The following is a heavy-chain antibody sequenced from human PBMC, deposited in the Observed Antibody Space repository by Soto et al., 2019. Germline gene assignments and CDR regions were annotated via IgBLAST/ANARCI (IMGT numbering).Heavy chain of an antibody. J-gene: IGHJ6*02. CDR2: INHRGNT. V-gene: IGHV4-34*01. D-gene: IGHD2-8*01. Sequence: PSETLSLTCAVYSGSFSGYYWTWIRQPPGKGLEWIGEINHRGNTNYNPSLKSRVTISVDTSKNQFSLKLTSVTAADTAVYYCARQEVPQWFTKGYYGMDVWDQGTTVTVSS. CDR1: SGSFSGYY. CDR3: ARQEVPQWFTKGYYGMDV.